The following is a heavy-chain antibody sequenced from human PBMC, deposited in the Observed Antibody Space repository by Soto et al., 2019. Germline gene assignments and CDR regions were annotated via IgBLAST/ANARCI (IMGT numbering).Heavy chain of an antibody. CDR2: ISKTGDTI. Sequence: PGGSLRLSCAASGFTFSNYRMNWVRQAPGKGLEWIASISKTGDTIYYADSVKGRFTISRDDAKNSLFLQMNGLRDEDTAVYYCATVFQKVISTSVVYWGQGTLVTVSS. D-gene: IGHD3-16*02. V-gene: IGHV3-48*02. J-gene: IGHJ4*02. CDR1: GFTFSNYR. CDR3: ATVFQKVISTSVVY.